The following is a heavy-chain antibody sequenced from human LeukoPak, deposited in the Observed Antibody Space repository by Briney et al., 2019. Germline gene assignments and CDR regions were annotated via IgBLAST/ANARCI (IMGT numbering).Heavy chain of an antibody. CDR2: ISGSGGST. Sequence: PGGSLRLSCAASGFTFSSYWMNWVRQAPGKGLEWVSAISGSGGSTYYADSVKGRFTISRDNSKNTLYLQMNSLRAEDTAVYYCARDSSYSIGGYFQHWGQGTLVTVSS. D-gene: IGHD6-25*01. V-gene: IGHV3-23*01. J-gene: IGHJ1*01. CDR3: ARDSSYSIGGYFQH. CDR1: GFTFSSYW.